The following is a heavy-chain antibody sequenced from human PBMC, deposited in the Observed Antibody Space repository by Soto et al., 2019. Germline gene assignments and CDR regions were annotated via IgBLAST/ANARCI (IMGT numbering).Heavy chain of an antibody. V-gene: IGHV4-61*01. CDR1: GASVNNPSYF. Sequence: PSETLSLTCIVSGASVNNPSYFWTWIRPPPGKRPEWLGYIYFSETTDYNPSLKSRVTISIDTSKNQFSLKLTSVTAADTGVYYCARATDEFLGARSRFDPWGPGTPVTVSS. CDR2: IYFSETT. D-gene: IGHD1-26*01. J-gene: IGHJ5*02. CDR3: ARATDEFLGARSRFDP.